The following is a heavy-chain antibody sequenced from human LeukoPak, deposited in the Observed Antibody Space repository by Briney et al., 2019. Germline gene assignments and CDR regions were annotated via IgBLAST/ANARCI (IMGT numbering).Heavy chain of an antibody. Sequence: ASVKLSCKASGYTFTGYYMHWIRQAPAPGLEWMGWINLNSSGTNYAQKFQGRVPMTRDTSISTAYMELSWLRSDDTAVYYCAIDRLQYTVTGDLDYWGEGTLVTVSS. J-gene: IGHJ4*02. V-gene: IGHV1-2*02. CDR1: GYTFTGYY. CDR3: AIDRLQYTVTGDLDY. CDR2: INLNSSGT. D-gene: IGHD4-17*01.